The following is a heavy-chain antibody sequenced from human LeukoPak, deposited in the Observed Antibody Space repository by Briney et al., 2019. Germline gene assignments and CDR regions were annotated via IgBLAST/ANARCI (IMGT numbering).Heavy chain of an antibody. CDR2: ISGSGGST. CDR1: GFTFSSYA. J-gene: IGHJ4*02. V-gene: IGHV3-23*01. CDR3: ATRGGYCSSTSCRPPLPDY. Sequence: HPGGSLRLSCAASGFTFSSYAMSWVRQAPGKGLEWVSAISGSGGSTYYADSVRGRFTISRDNSKNTLYLQMSSLRAEDTAVYYCATRGGYCSSTSCRPPLPDYWGQGTLVTVSS. D-gene: IGHD2-2*01.